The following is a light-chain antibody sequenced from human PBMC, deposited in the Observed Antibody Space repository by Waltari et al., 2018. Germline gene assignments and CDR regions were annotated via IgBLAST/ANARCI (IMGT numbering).Light chain of an antibody. V-gene: IGLV1-44*01. Sequence: QSVLTQPPSVSGTPGQGVTISCPGSSSNLGSYAVNWYQQFPGTAPKPLIYYNKQRPSGVPDRFSGSKSGTSASLAISGLQSADEADYHCSAWDDSLNAWVFGGGTRLTVL. CDR2: YNK. CDR1: SSNLGSYA. J-gene: IGLJ3*02. CDR3: SAWDDSLNAWV.